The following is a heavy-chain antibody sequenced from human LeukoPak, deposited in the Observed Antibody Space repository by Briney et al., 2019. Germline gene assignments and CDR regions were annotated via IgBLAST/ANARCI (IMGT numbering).Heavy chain of an antibody. J-gene: IGHJ6*02. Sequence: PGGSLRLSCAASGFTFSSYWMSWVRQAPGKGLEWVSFISSSSSYIYYADLVKGRFTISRDNAKNSLYLQMNSLRAEDTAVYYCARDRGGMDVWGQGTTVTVSS. CDR3: ARDRGGMDV. CDR1: GFTFSSYW. V-gene: IGHV3-21*01. CDR2: ISSSSSYI.